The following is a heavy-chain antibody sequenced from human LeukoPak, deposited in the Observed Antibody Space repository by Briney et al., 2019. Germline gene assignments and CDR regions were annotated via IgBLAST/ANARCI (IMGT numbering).Heavy chain of an antibody. CDR3: AREDRRGDY. CDR1: GGSISSGGYY. CDR2: IYHSGST. J-gene: IGHJ4*02. D-gene: IGHD1-14*01. Sequence: PSETLSLTCTVSGGSISSGGYYWSWIRQPPGKGLEWTGYIYHSGSTYYNPSLKSRVTISVDRSKNQFSLKLSSVTAADTAVYYCAREDRRGDYWGQGTLVTVSS. V-gene: IGHV4-30-2*01.